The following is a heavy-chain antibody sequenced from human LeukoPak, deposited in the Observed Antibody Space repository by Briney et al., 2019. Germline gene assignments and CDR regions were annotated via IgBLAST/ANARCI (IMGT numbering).Heavy chain of an antibody. J-gene: IGHJ3*02. Sequence: SETLSLTCTVSGGSISSYYWSWIRQPPGKGLEWIGYIYYSGSTNYNPSLKSRVTISVDTSKNQFSLKLSSVTAADTAVYYCARNLRMIGQDAFDIWGQGTMVTVSS. CDR2: IYYSGST. V-gene: IGHV4-59*08. CDR3: ARNLRMIGQDAFDI. D-gene: IGHD3-22*01. CDR1: GGSISSYY.